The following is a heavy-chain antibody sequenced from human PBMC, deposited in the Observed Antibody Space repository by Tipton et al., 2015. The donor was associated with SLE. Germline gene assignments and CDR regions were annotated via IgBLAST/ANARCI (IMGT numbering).Heavy chain of an antibody. Sequence: SLRLSCAASGSTFSSDWMHWVRQAPGKGLVWVSRINGAGSITSYADSVQGRFTITRDNAKNTVYLEMSSLRDEDTAVYYCVSRWGVEYWGQGTLVTVSS. CDR1: GSTFSSDW. J-gene: IGHJ4*02. V-gene: IGHV3-74*01. CDR2: INGAGSIT. D-gene: IGHD3-10*01. CDR3: VSRWGVEY.